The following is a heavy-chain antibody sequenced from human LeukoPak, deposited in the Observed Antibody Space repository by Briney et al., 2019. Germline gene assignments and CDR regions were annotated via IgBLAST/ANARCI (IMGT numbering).Heavy chain of an antibody. CDR2: VHHSGST. CDR3: ARRRGSAWCPFDS. Sequence: SETLSLTCTVSGDSVSSSYYFWGWIRQPPGKGLEWIGEVHHSGSTYHNPSLKSRVTISVDTSKNRVSLKLTSVTAADTAVYYCARRRGSAWCPFDSWGQGTLVTVSS. V-gene: IGHV4-39*01. CDR1: GDSVSSSYYF. D-gene: IGHD6-19*01. J-gene: IGHJ4*02.